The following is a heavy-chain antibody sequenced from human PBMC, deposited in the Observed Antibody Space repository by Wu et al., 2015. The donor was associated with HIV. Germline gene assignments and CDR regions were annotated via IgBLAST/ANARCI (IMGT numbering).Heavy chain of an antibody. CDR2: SIPRFGTA. CDR1: GYTFNRYG. D-gene: IGHD3-22*01. V-gene: IGHV1-69*13. CDR3: ARDGTFYYDASGYCFDL. J-gene: IGHJ3*01. Sequence: QVQLVQSGAEVKKPGASVKVSCKASGYTFNRYGISWVRQAPGQGLEWMGRSIPRFGTANYAEKFVGRVTISADASITGYMELSGLTYEDTAIYYCARDGTFYYDASGYCFDLWGQGTMVIVSS.